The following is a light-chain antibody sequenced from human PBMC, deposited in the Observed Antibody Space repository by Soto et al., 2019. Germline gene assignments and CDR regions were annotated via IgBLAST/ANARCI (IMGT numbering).Light chain of an antibody. CDR2: GAS. Sequence: EIVLTQSPGTLSLSPGERSTLSFSASQSVRSNLAWYQQKPGQAPRLLIYGASTRATGIPARFSGSGSGTEFTLTISSLQSEDFAVYYCQQYNDWPPLTFGGGTKVDIK. V-gene: IGKV3-15*01. CDR1: QSVRSN. CDR3: QQYNDWPPLT. J-gene: IGKJ4*01.